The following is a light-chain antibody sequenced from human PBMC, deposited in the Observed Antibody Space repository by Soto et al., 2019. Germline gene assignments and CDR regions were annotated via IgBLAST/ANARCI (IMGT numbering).Light chain of an antibody. CDR3: QQYGSSPIT. Sequence: EIVLTQSPGTLSLSPGERGTLSCRASQSVSSNYLAWSQQKPGQAPRLLIYRTSTRPAAIPDRFSGSGSGTDFTLTISRLEPEDFAVYYCQQYGSSPITFGQGTRLEIK. CDR1: QSVSSNY. CDR2: RTS. J-gene: IGKJ5*01. V-gene: IGKV3-20*01.